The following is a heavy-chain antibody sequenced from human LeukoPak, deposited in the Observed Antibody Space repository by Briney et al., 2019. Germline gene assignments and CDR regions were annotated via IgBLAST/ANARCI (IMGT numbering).Heavy chain of an antibody. D-gene: IGHD3-22*01. CDR1: GFTFSSYA. J-gene: IGHJ4*02. CDR2: ISYDGSNK. CDR3: ARERLGYYDSIPYYFDY. Sequence: GRSLRLSCAASGFTFSSYAMHWVRQAPGKRLEWVAVISYDGSNKYYADSVKGRFTISRDNSKNTLYLQMNSLRAEDTAVYYCARERLGYYDSIPYYFDYWGQGTLVTVSS. V-gene: IGHV3-30*04.